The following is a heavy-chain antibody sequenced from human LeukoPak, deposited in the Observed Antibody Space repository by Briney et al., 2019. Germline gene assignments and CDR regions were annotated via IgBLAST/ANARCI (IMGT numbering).Heavy chain of an antibody. V-gene: IGHV4-59*02. D-gene: IGHD5-24*01. J-gene: IGHJ4*02. CDR3: ARVEGWLQSGDY. CDR1: GGSVSDYY. CDR2: IYYTGST. Sequence: ASETLSLTCTVSGGSVSDYYWSWIRQSPGKGLEWIGYIYYTGSTSYNPSLRSRVTMSADTSKNQFSLKLSSVTAADTAVYYCARVEGWLQSGDYWGQGTLVTVSS.